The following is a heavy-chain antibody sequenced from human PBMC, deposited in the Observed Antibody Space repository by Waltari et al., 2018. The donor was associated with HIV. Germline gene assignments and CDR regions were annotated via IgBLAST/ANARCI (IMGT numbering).Heavy chain of an antibody. CDR2: INPSGNST. CDR1: GYTFISYY. J-gene: IGHJ4*02. CDR3: ARAPCSGGSCRLFDY. D-gene: IGHD2-15*01. V-gene: IGHV1-46*01. Sequence: QVQLVQSGAEVKKPGASVKVSCKASGYTFISYYMHWVLQAPGQGLEWMGIINPSGNSTSYVQKFQGRLTMTRDTSTSTVYMELSSLRSEDTAVYYCARAPCSGGSCRLFDYWGQGTLVTVSS.